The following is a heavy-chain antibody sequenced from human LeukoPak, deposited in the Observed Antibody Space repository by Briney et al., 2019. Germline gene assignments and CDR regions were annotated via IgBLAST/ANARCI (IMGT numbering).Heavy chain of an antibody. CDR2: ISTSGST. J-gene: IGHJ5*02. V-gene: IGHV4-4*07. CDR3: ARDVHGSGTWDWFDP. CDR1: GGSISNYY. D-gene: IGHD3-10*01. Sequence: PSETLSLTCTVSGGSISNYYWSWIRQPAGKGLEWIGRISTSGSTNYNPSLKSRVTMSVDTSKNLFSLKLSSVNAAGTAVYYCARDVHGSGTWDWFDPWGQGTLVTVSS.